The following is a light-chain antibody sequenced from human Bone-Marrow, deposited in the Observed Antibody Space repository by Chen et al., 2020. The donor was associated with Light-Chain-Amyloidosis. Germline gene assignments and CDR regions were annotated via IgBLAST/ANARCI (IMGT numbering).Light chain of an antibody. CDR2: DAS. J-gene: IGKJ1*01. CDR1: QSVSSY. Sequence: EFVWTHSPATLALSPGERATLSCRTSQSVSSYLAWYQQKPGQAPRLLTYDASNRATGIPARFNGSGSGTDFTLPISSLEPEDFAVYYCQQRSNWPPWTFGQGIKVEIK. CDR3: QQRSNWPPWT. V-gene: IGKV3-11*01.